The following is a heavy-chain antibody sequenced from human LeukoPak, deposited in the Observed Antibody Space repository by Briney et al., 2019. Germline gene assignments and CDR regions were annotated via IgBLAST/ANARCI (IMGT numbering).Heavy chain of an antibody. CDR2: INSDGSST. CDR1: GFTFSSYW. CDR3: ATLLYYDHAFDI. V-gene: IGHV3-74*01. J-gene: IGHJ3*02. Sequence: GGSLRLSCAASGFTFSSYWMSWVRQAPGKGLVWVSRINSDGSSTSCADSVKGRFTISRDNAKNTLYMQMNSLRAEDTAVYYCATLLYYDHAFDIWGQGTMVTVSS. D-gene: IGHD3-22*01.